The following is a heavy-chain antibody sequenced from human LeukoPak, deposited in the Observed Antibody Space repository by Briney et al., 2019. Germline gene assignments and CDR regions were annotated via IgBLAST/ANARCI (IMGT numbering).Heavy chain of an antibody. CDR3: ARDVPHIVVVTSHWFDP. D-gene: IGHD2-21*02. J-gene: IGHJ5*02. V-gene: IGHV3-30*09. Sequence: GGSLRLSCAASGFTFSSYAMHWVRQAPGKGLEWVAVISYDGSNKYYADSVKGRFAISRDNSKNTLYLQMNSLRAEDTAVYYCARDVPHIVVVTSHWFDPWGQGTLVTVSS. CDR1: GFTFSSYA. CDR2: ISYDGSNK.